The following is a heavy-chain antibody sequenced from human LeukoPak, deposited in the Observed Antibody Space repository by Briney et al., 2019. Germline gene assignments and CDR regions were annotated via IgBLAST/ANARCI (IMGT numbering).Heavy chain of an antibody. CDR1: GFTFSNYA. CDR3: ARDPVYSAAATDY. CDR2: IRYDGSNK. V-gene: IGHV3-30*02. D-gene: IGHD2-2*01. Sequence: PGGSLRLSCAASGFTFSNYAIHWVRQAPGKGLEWVAFIRYDGSNKYYADSVKGRFTISRDNAKNSLYLQMNSLRAEDTAVYYCARDPVYSAAATDYWGQGTLVTVSS. J-gene: IGHJ4*02.